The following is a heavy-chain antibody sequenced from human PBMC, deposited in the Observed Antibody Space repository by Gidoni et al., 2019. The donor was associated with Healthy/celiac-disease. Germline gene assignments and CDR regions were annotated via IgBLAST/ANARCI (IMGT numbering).Heavy chain of an antibody. Sequence: STYYNPSLKSRVTISVDTSKNQFSLKLSSVTAADTAVYYCARHPVWKGIAVAGFFDYWGQGTLVTVSS. D-gene: IGHD6-19*01. V-gene: IGHV4-39*01. CDR3: ARHPVWKGIAVAGFFDY. J-gene: IGHJ4*02. CDR2: ST.